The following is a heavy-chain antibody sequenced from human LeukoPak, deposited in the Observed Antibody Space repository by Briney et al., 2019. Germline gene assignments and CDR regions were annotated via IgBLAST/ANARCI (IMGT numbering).Heavy chain of an antibody. CDR2: IYYSGST. Sequence: SETLSLTCTVSGGSISSYYWSWIRQPPGKGLEWIGYIYYSGSTNYNPSLKSRVTISVDTSKNQFSLKLSSVTAADTAVYYCARPQAGSDAFDIWGQGTMVTVSS. D-gene: IGHD3-10*01. CDR3: ARPQAGSDAFDI. CDR1: GGSISSYY. J-gene: IGHJ3*02. V-gene: IGHV4-59*08.